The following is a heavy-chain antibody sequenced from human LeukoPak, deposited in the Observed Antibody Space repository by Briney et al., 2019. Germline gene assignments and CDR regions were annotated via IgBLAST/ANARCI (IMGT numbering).Heavy chain of an antibody. J-gene: IGHJ4*02. CDR3: ASTDCSSTSCYAGY. CDR2: IDPSDSYT. D-gene: IGHD2-2*01. V-gene: IGHV5-10-1*01. Sequence: GESLKISCKGSGYRFTSYWISWVRQMPGKGLEWMGRIDPSDSYTNYSPSFQGHVTISADKSISTAYLQWSSLKASDTAMYYCASTDCSSTSCYAGYWGQGTLVTVSS. CDR1: GYRFTSYW.